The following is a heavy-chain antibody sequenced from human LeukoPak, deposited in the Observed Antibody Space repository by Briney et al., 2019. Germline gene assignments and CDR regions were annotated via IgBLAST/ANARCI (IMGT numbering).Heavy chain of an antibody. J-gene: IGHJ4*02. D-gene: IGHD2-21*01. CDR1: GYSISSGYY. Sequence: SSETLSLTCTVSGYSISSGYYWGWIRQPPGKGLEWIGSIYHSGSTYYNPSLKSRVTISVDTSKNQFSLKLSSVTAADTAVYYCARDISTPDYWGQGTLATVSS. CDR3: ARDISTPDY. CDR2: IYHSGST. V-gene: IGHV4-38-2*02.